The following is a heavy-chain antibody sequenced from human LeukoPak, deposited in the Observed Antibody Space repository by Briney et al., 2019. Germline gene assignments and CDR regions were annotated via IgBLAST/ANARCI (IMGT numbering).Heavy chain of an antibody. CDR2: IYYSGST. CDR3: ARARLYGSYYYYYGMDV. Sequence: SETLSLTCTASGGSISSYYWSWIRQPPGKGLEWIGYIYYSGSTNYNPSLKSRVTISVDTSKNQFSLKLSSVTAADTAVYYCARARLYGSYYYYYGMDVWGQGTTVTVSS. CDR1: GGSISSYY. J-gene: IGHJ6*02. V-gene: IGHV4-59*01. D-gene: IGHD2-8*01.